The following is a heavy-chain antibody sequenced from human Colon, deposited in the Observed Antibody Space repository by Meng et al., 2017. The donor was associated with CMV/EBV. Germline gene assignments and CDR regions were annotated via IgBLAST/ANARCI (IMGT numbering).Heavy chain of an antibody. V-gene: IGHV3-74*01. Sequence: GGSLRLSCAASGFTFSGFWMHWVRQAPGKGLVWVSRTNSDGSSTRYADSVQGGFTISRDNAKNTLYLQMNSLGAEDRPVYYCARDRRSSDLPDYWGKGTMVTVSS. D-gene: IGHD3/OR15-3a*01. CDR1: GFTFSGFW. CDR3: ARDRRSSDLPDY. J-gene: IGHJ4*02. CDR2: TNSDGSST.